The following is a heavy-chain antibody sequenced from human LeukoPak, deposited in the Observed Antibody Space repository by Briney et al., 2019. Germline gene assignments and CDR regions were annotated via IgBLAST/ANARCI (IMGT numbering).Heavy chain of an antibody. CDR2: IKQDGSEK. Sequence: PGGSLRLSCAASGFTFSNYWMSWVRQAPGKGLEWVANIKQDGSEKYYVDSVKGRFTISRDNVKNSLYLQMNSLRAEDTALYYCAREDQPRGTFDYWGQGILVTVSS. CDR3: AREDQPRGTFDY. J-gene: IGHJ4*02. V-gene: IGHV3-7*05. D-gene: IGHD2-15*01. CDR1: GFTFSNYW.